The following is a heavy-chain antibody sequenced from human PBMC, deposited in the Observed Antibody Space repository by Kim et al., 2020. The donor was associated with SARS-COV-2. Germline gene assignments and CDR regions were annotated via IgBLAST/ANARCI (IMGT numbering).Heavy chain of an antibody. J-gene: IGHJ5*02. CDR2: ISGSGTST. D-gene: IGHD2-15*01. CDR3: TKGRQCSGGSCYGSWFDP. CDR1: GFTFSSYA. V-gene: IGHV3-23*01. Sequence: GGSLRLSCAASGFTFSSYAMSWVRQAPGMGLEWVSGISGSGTSTYYADSVKGRFTISRDNSNNTLYLQMSSLRAEDTAVYYCTKGRQCSGGSCYGSWFDPWGQGTLVTVSS.